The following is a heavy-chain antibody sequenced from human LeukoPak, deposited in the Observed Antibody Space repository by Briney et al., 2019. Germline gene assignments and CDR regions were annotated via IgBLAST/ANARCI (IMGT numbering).Heavy chain of an antibody. Sequence: ASVKVSCKASGYTFATYAMNWVRQAPGQGLEWVGWINTITGNPTYAQGFTGRFVFSLDTSVSTAYLHINSLKADDTAVYYCARYNYWSYGGSFSYFDYWGQGTLVTVSS. CDR3: ARYNYWSYGGSFSYFDY. D-gene: IGHD3-16*01. V-gene: IGHV7-4-1*02. CDR2: INTITGNP. CDR1: GYTFATYA. J-gene: IGHJ4*02.